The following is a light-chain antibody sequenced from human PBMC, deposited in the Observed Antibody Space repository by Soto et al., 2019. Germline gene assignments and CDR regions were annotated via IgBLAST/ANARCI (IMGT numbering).Light chain of an antibody. CDR2: DAS. CDR1: QSVSSY. Sequence: EIVSTQSPATLSLSPGERATLSCRASQSVSSYLAWYQQKPGQAPRLLIYDASNRATGIPARFSGSGSGTDFTLTISSLEPEDFAVHYCQQRRNWPLTTGGGTQVDIK. CDR3: QQRRNWPLT. J-gene: IGKJ4*02. V-gene: IGKV3-11*01.